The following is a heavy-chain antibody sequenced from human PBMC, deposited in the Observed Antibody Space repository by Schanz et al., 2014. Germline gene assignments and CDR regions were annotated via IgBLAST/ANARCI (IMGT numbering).Heavy chain of an antibody. CDR2: ISGRGGRT. CDR1: GFTFSNHA. D-gene: IGHD4-17*01. J-gene: IGHJ4*02. V-gene: IGHV3-23*04. Sequence: EVQLVESGGGLVQPGGPRRLSCETSGFTFSNHAMSWVRQAPGKGLEWVSAISGRGGRTYYADSVKGRFTISRDNSKNTLYLQMNSLRAEDTAVYYCAKDCPSDYGDHCFDFWGQGTLVTVSS. CDR3: AKDCPSDYGDHCFDF.